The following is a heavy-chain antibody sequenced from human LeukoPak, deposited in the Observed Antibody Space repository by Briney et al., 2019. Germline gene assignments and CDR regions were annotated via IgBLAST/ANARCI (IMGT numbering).Heavy chain of an antibody. V-gene: IGHV4-38-2*02. J-gene: IGHJ4*02. CDR1: GYSISSGYY. Sequence: PSETLSLTCTVSGYSISSGYYWGWIRQPPGKGLEWIGSIYHSGSTYYNPSLKSRVTISVDTSKNQFSLKLSSVTAADTAVYYCARHGDYYDSSGYYSLHYFDYWGQGTLVTVSS. D-gene: IGHD3-22*01. CDR3: ARHGDYYDSSGYYSLHYFDY. CDR2: IYHSGST.